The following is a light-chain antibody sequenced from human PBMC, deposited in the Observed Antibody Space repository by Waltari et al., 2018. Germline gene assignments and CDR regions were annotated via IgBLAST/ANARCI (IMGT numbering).Light chain of an antibody. CDR2: GAS. CDR3: QQSHSIPRT. J-gene: IGKJ5*01. Sequence: DIQMTQSPSSLSASVGDRDTITCRASQSISTYLNWYQQKPGRAPKLLIYGASSLQSGVPSRFSGSGSGTDFTLTISSLQPEDFATFYCQQSHSIPRTFGQGTRLEIK. CDR1: QSISTY. V-gene: IGKV1-39*01.